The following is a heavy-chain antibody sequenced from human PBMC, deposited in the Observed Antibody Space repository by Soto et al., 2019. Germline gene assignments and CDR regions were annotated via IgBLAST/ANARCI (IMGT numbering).Heavy chain of an antibody. CDR2: IFSSDET. CDR3: ARIDHSRVI. Sequence: SGPTLVNPTETLTLTCTVSGFSLSNIRMGVSWIRQPPGKALEWLAHIFSSDETSYSTSLKSRLTVSKDTSESQVVLTMTNMDPVDTATYYCARIDHSRVIWSQGTLVTVSS. J-gene: IGHJ4*02. V-gene: IGHV2-26*01. CDR1: GFSLSNIRMG.